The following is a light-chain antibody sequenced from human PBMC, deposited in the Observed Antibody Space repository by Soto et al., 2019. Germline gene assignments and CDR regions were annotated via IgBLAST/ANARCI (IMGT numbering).Light chain of an antibody. V-gene: IGKV3-20*01. CDR1: QSVSAYF. Sequence: EIVLTQSPGTLSLSPGERATLSCRASQSVSAYFLAWYQQKPGQAPRLLIYDTSYRATGIPDRFSGSGSGTDFTLTISRLEPEDFAVYYCQHYSSSPWTFGQGTKVEIK. CDR3: QHYSSSPWT. J-gene: IGKJ1*01. CDR2: DTS.